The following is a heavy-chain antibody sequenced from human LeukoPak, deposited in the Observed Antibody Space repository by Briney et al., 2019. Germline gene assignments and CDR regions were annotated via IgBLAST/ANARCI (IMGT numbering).Heavy chain of an antibody. CDR2: ISYDGSNK. CDR1: GFTFRSYG. CDR3: AKILPDTVTADY. V-gene: IGHV3-30*18. D-gene: IGHD4-11*01. J-gene: IGHJ4*02. Sequence: GESLKISCAAPGFTFRSYGLYWVRQAPGKGLEWVAVISYDGSNKYYADSVKGRFTISRDNSKNTLYLQMNSLRAEDTAVYYCAKILPDTVTADYWGQGTLVTVSS.